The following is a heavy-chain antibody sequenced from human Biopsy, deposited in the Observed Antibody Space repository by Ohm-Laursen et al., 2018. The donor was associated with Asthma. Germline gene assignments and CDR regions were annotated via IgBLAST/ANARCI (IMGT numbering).Heavy chain of an antibody. CDR3: ARAVDYSHYYGIDV. D-gene: IGHD3-10*01. V-gene: IGHV1-18*01. J-gene: IGHJ6*02. CDR1: GYTFTSAG. CDR2: ISVYNGNT. Sequence: ASVKVSCKTSGYTFTSAGITWVRQAPGQGLEWMGWISVYNGNTKVAQKLQDRVTMITDTSTSTAYMELRGLRSDDTAVYFCARAVDYSHYYGIDVWGQGTTVTVS.